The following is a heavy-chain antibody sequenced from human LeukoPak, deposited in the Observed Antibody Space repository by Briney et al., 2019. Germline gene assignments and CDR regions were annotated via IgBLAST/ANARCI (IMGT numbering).Heavy chain of an antibody. V-gene: IGHV4-34*01. CDR2: INHSGGT. CDR3: TRGHADIGLNYFDY. CDR1: GGSFSDYF. D-gene: IGHD2-15*01. Sequence: SETLSLTCAVCGGSFSDYFWSWIRQPPGKGLEWIGEINHSGGTNYNPSLKSRVTISVDTSKNQFSLKLSSVTAADTAVYYCTRGHADIGLNYFDYWGQGTLVTVSS. J-gene: IGHJ4*02.